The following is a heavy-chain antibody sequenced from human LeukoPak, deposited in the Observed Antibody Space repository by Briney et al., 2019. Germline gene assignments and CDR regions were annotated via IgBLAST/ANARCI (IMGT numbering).Heavy chain of an antibody. CDR1: GFTFSDYW. CDR2: VGRDGSEK. CDR3: AKVGAWELQRVFEN. J-gene: IGHJ4*02. Sequence: GGSLRLSCAASGFTFSDYWMTWVRQVPGKRLEWVANVGRDGSEKNYVDSVKGRFTISRDNAKKSLYLEMNSLRVEDTALYYCAKVGAWELQRVFENWGQGTLVTVSS. V-gene: IGHV3-7*01. D-gene: IGHD1-26*01.